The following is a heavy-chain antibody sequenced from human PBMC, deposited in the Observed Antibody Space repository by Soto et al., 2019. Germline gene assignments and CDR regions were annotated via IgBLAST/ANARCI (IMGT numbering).Heavy chain of an antibody. Sequence: GGSLRLSCAASGFTFSSYAMSWVRQAPGKGLEWVSAISYGGGTTYYADSVKGRFTISRDNSKNTLYPQMNSLRAEDTAVYYCAKGPAVAGDYYYYGMDVWGQGTTVTVSS. D-gene: IGHD6-19*01. V-gene: IGHV3-23*01. CDR1: GFTFSSYA. J-gene: IGHJ6*02. CDR2: ISYGGGTT. CDR3: AKGPAVAGDYYYYGMDV.